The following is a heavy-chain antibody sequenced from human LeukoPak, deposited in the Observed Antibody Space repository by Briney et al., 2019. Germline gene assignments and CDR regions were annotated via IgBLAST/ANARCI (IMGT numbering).Heavy chain of an antibody. J-gene: IGHJ5*02. CDR3: ARVLGAAAGTRWFDP. CDR2: IYYSGST. CDR1: GGSVSSGSYY. V-gene: IGHV4-61*01. Sequence: NSSETLSLTCTVSGGSVSSGSYYWSWIRQPPGKGLEWIGYIYYSGSTNYNPSLKSRVTISVDTSKNQFSLKLSSVTAADTAVYYCARVLGAAAGTRWFDPWGQGTLVTVSS. D-gene: IGHD6-13*01.